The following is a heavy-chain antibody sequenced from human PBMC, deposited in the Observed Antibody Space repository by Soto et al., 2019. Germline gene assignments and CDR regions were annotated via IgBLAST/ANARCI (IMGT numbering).Heavy chain of an antibody. V-gene: IGHV3-15*07. J-gene: IGHJ4*02. CDR2: IKSQADGGTT. Sequence: EVQLVESGGALVKPGGSLRLSCTVSGLTFKDAWMNWVRQVPGKGLEWVGRIKSQADGGTTDYAAPVKGRFTISRDDSKNTLYLQMNSLKIEDKAVYYCATAPGYWGFAPLGYWGQGTLVIVSS. CDR3: ATAPGYWGFAPLGY. D-gene: IGHD7-27*01. CDR1: GLTFKDAW.